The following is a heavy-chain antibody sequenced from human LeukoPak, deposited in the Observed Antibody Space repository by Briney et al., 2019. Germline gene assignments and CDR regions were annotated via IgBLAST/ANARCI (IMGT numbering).Heavy chain of an antibody. CDR1: GFTFSSYS. J-gene: IGHJ4*02. Sequence: GGSLRLSCAASGFTFSSYSMNWVRQAPGKGLEWVSSISSSSSYIYYADSVKGRFTISRDNAKNSLYLQMNSLRAEDTAVYYCARVSTGGGKFDYWGQGTLVTVSS. CDR3: ARVSTGGGKFDY. V-gene: IGHV3-21*01. CDR2: ISSSSSYI. D-gene: IGHD3-16*01.